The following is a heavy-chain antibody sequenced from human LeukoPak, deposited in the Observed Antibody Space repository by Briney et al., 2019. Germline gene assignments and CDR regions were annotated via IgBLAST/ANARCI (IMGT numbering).Heavy chain of an antibody. CDR2: IFTSGTT. V-gene: IGHV4-4*07. Sequence: PSETLSLTCTVSGDSISSYYWSWVRQPAEMGLEWIGRIFTSGTTNYNPSLKSRVSMSVDTSKNQFSLKLSSVTAADRAVYYCARDRDSGGSSNRFFFEYWGQGTLVTVSS. D-gene: IGHD1-26*01. J-gene: IGHJ4*02. CDR3: ARDRDSGGSSNRFFFEY. CDR1: GDSISSYY.